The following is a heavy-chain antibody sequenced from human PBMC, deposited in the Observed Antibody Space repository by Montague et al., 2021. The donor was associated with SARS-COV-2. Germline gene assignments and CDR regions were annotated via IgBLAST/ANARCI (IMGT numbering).Heavy chain of an antibody. Sequence: TLSLTCTVSGGSISGGGYYWSWIRQPPGKGLEWIGYTYYSGSTYYNPSLKSRATISVDTSKNQFSPKLTSVTAADTAVYYCARVLGNLYDFWSKSYGMDDWGQGTTVTVSS. D-gene: IGHD3-3*01. CDR2: TYYSGST. V-gene: IGHV4-31*03. CDR3: ARVLGNLYDFWSKSYGMDD. J-gene: IGHJ6*02. CDR1: GGSISGGGYY.